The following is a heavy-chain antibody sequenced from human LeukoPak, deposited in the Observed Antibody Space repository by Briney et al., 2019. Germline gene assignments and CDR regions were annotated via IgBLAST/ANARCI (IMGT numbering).Heavy chain of an antibody. Sequence: GGSLRLSRAASGFTFSSYAMSWVRQAPGKGLEWVSAISGGGGSTYYADSVKGRFSLSRDTSKKTQYLQMNSLRAEDTAVYYCAKDGLYDCSGGSCSYYYYMDVWGKGTTVTVSS. V-gene: IGHV3-23*01. CDR1: GFTFSSYA. J-gene: IGHJ6*03. D-gene: IGHD2-15*01. CDR3: AKDGLYDCSGGSCSYYYYMDV. CDR2: ISGGGGST.